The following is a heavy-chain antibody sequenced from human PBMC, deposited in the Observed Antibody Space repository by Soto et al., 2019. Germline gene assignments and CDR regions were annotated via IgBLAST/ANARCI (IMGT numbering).Heavy chain of an antibody. CDR3: AGWGGHYYNY. V-gene: IGHV3-7*03. J-gene: IGHJ4*02. CDR2: INPDGNVG. D-gene: IGHD3-22*01. Sequence: EVQLLGSGGGLVQPGGSLRLSCVGSGFTFSTYWMNWVRQAPGKGLEWVANINPDGNVGTYVDSVRGRFTTSRDNAKKSLYLQMNSLRADDTAVYFGAGWGGHYYNYWGQGIRVTVSS. CDR1: GFTFSTYW.